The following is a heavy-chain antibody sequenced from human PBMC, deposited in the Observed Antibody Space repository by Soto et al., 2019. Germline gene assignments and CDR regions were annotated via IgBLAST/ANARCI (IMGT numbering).Heavy chain of an antibody. Sequence: PSETLSLTCAVSGGSISSGGYSWSWIRQPPGKGLEWIGYIYHSGSTYYNPSLKSRVTISVDRSKNQFSLKLISVTAADTAKYFCAREGNLGRWLQPLDFWGQGTLVT. D-gene: IGHD5-12*01. CDR3: AREGNLGRWLQPLDF. CDR1: GGSISSGGYS. J-gene: IGHJ4*02. CDR2: IYHSGST. V-gene: IGHV4-30-2*01.